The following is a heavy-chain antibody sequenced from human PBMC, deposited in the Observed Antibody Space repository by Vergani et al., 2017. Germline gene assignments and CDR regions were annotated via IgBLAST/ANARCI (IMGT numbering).Heavy chain of an antibody. CDR3: ARENRGDIVLMVDATSDAFDI. D-gene: IGHD2-8*01. V-gene: IGHV3-30-3*01. CDR2: ISYDGSNK. CDR1: GFTFSSYA. Sequence: QVQLVESGGGVVQPGRSLRLSCAASGFTFSSYAMHWVRQAPGKGLEWVAVISYDGSNKYYADSVKGRFTISRDNSKNTLYLQMNSLRAEDTAVYYCARENRGDIVLMVDATSDAFDIWGQGTMVTVSS. J-gene: IGHJ3*02.